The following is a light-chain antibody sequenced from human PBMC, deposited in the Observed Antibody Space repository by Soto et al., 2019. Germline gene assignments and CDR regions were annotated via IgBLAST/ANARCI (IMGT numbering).Light chain of an antibody. CDR2: WAS. J-gene: IGKJ3*01. Sequence: DIVMTQSPDSLAVSLGERATINCKSSQSVLYSSNNKNYLAWYQQKPGQPPKLLIYWASTRESGVPDRFSGSGSGTDFTLKISRVEAEDVGFYYCMQTLQTVTFGPGTKVDIK. CDR1: QSVLYSSNNKNY. CDR3: MQTLQTVT. V-gene: IGKV4-1*01.